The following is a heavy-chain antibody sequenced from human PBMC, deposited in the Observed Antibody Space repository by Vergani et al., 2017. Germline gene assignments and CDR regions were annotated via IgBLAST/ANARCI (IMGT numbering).Heavy chain of an antibody. Sequence: QVQLQESGPRLVTPSETLSLTCTVSGDSVISTDYQWGWIRQPPGNGLEWIGSMDYSGSTSYNPSLESRISISFESPKNQLSQRLTSVTAADTAVYYCASKRGACRAAYCHSYDFWGPGTLVGVSS. CDR3: ASKRGACRAAYCHSYDF. CDR1: GDSVISTDYQ. CDR2: MDYSGST. V-gene: IGHV4-39*01. D-gene: IGHD2-15*01. J-gene: IGHJ4*02.